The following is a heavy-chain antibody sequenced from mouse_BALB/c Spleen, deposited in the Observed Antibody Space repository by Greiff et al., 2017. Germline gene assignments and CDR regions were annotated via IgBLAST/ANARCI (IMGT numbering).Heavy chain of an antibody. D-gene: IGHD2-4*01. V-gene: IGHV1S81*02. CDR1: GYTFTSYW. CDR3: AITMITAMDY. J-gene: IGHJ4*01. Sequence: VQLQQSGAELVKPGASVKLSCKASGYTFTSYWMHWVKQRPGQGLEWIGEINPSNGRTNYNEKFKSKATLTVDKSSSTAYMQLSSLTSEDSAVYYCAITMITAMDYWGQGTSVTVSS. CDR2: INPSNGRT.